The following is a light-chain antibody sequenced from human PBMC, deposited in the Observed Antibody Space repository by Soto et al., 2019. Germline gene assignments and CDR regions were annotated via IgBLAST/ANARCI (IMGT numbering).Light chain of an antibody. CDR3: QQYGSFSPIT. V-gene: IGKV1-5*01. Sequence: DIQMTQSPSSLSASVGDRVTITCRASRIIINWLAWYQQRPGIAPKLLIFDASILQSGVPSRFSGSGSGTEFTLSISRLQTDDFATYYCQQYGSFSPITFGGGTKVDIK. J-gene: IGKJ4*01. CDR1: RIIINW. CDR2: DAS.